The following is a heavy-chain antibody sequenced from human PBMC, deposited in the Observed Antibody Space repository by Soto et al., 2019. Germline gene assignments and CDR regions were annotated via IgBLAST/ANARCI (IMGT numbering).Heavy chain of an antibody. CDR2: IYYSGTT. V-gene: IGHV4-61*08. CDR3: ARDGGYCYYSRGYSFDY. J-gene: IGHJ4*02. D-gene: IGHD3-22*01. CDR1: GGSASSGGHY. Sequence: SETLSLTCSVSGGSASSGGHYWTWIRQPPGKGLEWIGYIYYSGTTNYTPSLKSRVTISVDTSKNQLSLKLSSVTAADTAVYYCARDGGYCYYSRGYSFDYWGQRTLVTVSS.